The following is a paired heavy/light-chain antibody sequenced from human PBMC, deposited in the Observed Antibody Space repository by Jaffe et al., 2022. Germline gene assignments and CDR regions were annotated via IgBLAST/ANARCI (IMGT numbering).Light chain of an antibody. J-gene: IGKJ1*01. CDR3: QQNYITLWT. Sequence: DIQMTQSPSSLSASVGDRVTITCRAGQNINTYLNWYQQKPGKAPKLLIYAASTLESGVPSRFSGSGSGTDFTLTISSLQPDDFATYYCQQNYITLWTFGQGTKVEIK. V-gene: IGKV1-39*01. CDR2: AAS. CDR1: QNINTY.
Heavy chain of an antibody. J-gene: IGHJ5*01. Sequence: EVQLLESGGGLVQPGGSLRLSCAASGFTFSSYAMTWVRQAPGKGLEWVSSISARDGSTYYADSVKGRFTISRDDSRDTLSLLMNSLRAEDTAVYYCAKCYRIGLASRQYNWLDSWGQGTLVTVSS. V-gene: IGHV3-23*01. CDR1: GFTFSSYA. CDR3: AKCYRIGLASRQYNWLDS. D-gene: IGHD3-16*02. CDR2: ISARDGST.